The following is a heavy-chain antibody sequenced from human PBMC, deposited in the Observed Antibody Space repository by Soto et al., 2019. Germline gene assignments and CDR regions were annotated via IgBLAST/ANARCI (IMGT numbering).Heavy chain of an antibody. J-gene: IGHJ3*01. CDR3: ARDRTAGDLFLAFDV. D-gene: IGHD2-21*01. V-gene: IGHV3-30-3*01. CDR1: GFSFSAYT. CDR2: IFNDGSKM. Sequence: QVQLVESGGGVVQPGRSLRLSCAASGFSFSAYTMHLVRQAPGKGLEWVALIFNDGSKMFYTDSGKGRFTISRDNSKNPLFLQLSGLRTEDTAVYYCARDRTAGDLFLAFDVWGQGTMVTVSS.